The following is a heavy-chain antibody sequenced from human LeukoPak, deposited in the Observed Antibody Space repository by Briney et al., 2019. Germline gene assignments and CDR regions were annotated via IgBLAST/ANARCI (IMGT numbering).Heavy chain of an antibody. CDR1: GYSFTSYW. Sequence: GESLKISCKGSGYSFTSYWIGWVRQMPGKGLEWMGIIYPGDSDTRYSPSFQGQVTISADKSISTAYLQWSSLKASDTAMYYCARHRVGTGTSPGGRNYYYYMDVWGKGTTVTVSS. D-gene: IGHD1-14*01. J-gene: IGHJ6*03. CDR2: IYPGDSDT. CDR3: ARHRVGTGTSPGGRNYYYYMDV. V-gene: IGHV5-51*01.